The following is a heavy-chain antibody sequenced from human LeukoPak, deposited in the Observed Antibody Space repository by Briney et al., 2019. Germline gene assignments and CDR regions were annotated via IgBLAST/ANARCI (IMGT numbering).Heavy chain of an antibody. CDR1: GYTFTSYA. V-gene: IGHV1-3*01. J-gene: IGHJ3*02. Sequence: ASVKVSCKASGYTFTSYAMHWVRQAPGQRLEWMGWINAGNGNTKYSQKFQGRVTITRDTSASTAYMELSSLGSEDTAVYYCARSIAAAGPPDIWGQGTMVTVSS. CDR3: ARSIAAAGPPDI. D-gene: IGHD6-13*01. CDR2: INAGNGNT.